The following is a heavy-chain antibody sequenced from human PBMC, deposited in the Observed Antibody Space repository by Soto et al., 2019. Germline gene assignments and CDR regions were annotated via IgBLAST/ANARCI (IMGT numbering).Heavy chain of an antibody. CDR1: GFTFSSYG. D-gene: IGHD3-22*01. J-gene: IGHJ6*02. V-gene: IGHV3-33*01. CDR2: IWYDGSNK. Sequence: QVQLVESGGGVVQPGRSLRLSCAASGFTFSSYGMHWVRQAPGKGLEWVAVIWYDGSNKYYADSVKGRFTISRDNSKNTLYLQMNSLRAEDTAVYYCARDDVVTNYYGMDVWGQGTTVTVSS. CDR3: ARDDVVTNYYGMDV.